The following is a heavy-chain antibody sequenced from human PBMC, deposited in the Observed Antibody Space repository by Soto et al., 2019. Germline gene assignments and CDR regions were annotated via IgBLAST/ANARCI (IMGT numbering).Heavy chain of an antibody. CDR1: GFTFDDYA. Sequence: GGSLRLSCTVSGFTFDDYAMSWVRQAPGKGLEWVSSISPTSISEYYADSMKGRFTISRDNSENTLYLQIHSLTAADTAVYYCARDSRTYHFDYWGQGT. CDR3: ARDSRTYHFDY. J-gene: IGHJ4*01. V-gene: IGHV3-23*01. CDR2: ISPTSISE.